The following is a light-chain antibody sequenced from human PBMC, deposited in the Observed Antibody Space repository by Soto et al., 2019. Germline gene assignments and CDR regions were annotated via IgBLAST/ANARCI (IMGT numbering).Light chain of an antibody. J-gene: IGKJ1*01. CDR2: GAS. V-gene: IGKV3-20*01. CDR3: QQYGSSGR. CDR1: QSVSNNY. Sequence: EIELTQSPVTLSLSQEERATLSCRASQSVSNNYLAWYQQKPGQAPRLLIYGASNRATGIPDRFIVIGSGTEFTLPLSRLEPEDFAVYDCQQYGSSGRFGQGTKVDI.